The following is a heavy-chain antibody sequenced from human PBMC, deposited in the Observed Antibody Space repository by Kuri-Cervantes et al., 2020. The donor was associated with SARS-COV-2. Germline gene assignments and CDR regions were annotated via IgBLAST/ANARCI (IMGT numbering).Heavy chain of an antibody. CDR2: ISTYNGNT. D-gene: IGHD5-18*01. CDR3: AREIQLWKPIDY. V-gene: IGHV1-18*04. Sequence: ASVKVSCKAFGYTFTSYVISWVRQAPGQGLEWMGWISTYNGNTNYAQKLQGRVTMTTDTSTSTAYMELRSLRSDDTAVYYCAREIQLWKPIDYWGQGTLVTVSS. CDR1: GYTFTSYV. J-gene: IGHJ4*02.